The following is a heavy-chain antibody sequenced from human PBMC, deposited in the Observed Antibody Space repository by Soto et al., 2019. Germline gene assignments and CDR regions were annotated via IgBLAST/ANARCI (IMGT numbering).Heavy chain of an antibody. J-gene: IGHJ4*02. CDR1: GGSISSYY. Sequence: QVQLQESGPGLVKPSETLSLTCTVSGGSISSYYWSWIRQPPGKGLEWIGYIYYSGSTNYNPSLKSRVTISVDTSKNQFSLKLSSVTAADTAVSYCARTLYSYGPRFDYWGQGTLVTVSS. V-gene: IGHV4-59*01. D-gene: IGHD5-18*01. CDR3: ARTLYSYGPRFDY. CDR2: IYYSGST.